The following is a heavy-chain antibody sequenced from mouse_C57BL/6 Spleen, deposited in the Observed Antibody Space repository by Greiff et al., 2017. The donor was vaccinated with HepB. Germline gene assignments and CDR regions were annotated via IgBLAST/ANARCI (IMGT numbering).Heavy chain of an antibody. D-gene: IGHD4-1*02. CDR3: VNWDWFAY. CDR2: IDPSDSYT. V-gene: IGHV1-59*01. J-gene: IGHJ3*01. CDR1: GYTFTSYW. Sequence: VQLQQPGAELVRPGTSVKLSCKASGYTFTSYWMHWVKQRPGQGLEWIGVIDPSDSYTNYNQKFKGKATLTVDTSSSTAYMQLSSLTSEDSAVYYCVNWDWFAYWGQGTLVTVSA.